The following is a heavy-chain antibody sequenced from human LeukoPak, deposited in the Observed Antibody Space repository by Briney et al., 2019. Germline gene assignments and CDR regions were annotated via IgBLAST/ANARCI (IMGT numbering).Heavy chain of an antibody. J-gene: IGHJ4*02. Sequence: GGSLRLSCAAAGFTFSSYWMSWVRQAPGKGLEWVAYIKQDGSEKYYVDSVKGRFTISRDNAKNSLYLQMNSLRAEDTAVYYCARDSELLWFGELLNHFDYWGQGTLVTVSS. CDR3: ARDSELLWFGELLNHFDY. CDR1: GFTFSSYW. V-gene: IGHV3-7*01. D-gene: IGHD3-10*01. CDR2: IKQDGSEK.